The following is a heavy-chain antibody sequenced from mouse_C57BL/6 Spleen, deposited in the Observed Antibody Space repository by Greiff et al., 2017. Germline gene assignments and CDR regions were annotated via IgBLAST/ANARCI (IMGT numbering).Heavy chain of an antibody. CDR3: TGTTIVGGYYAMDD. CDR1: GFTFSNYW. CDR2: IRLKSDNYAT. Sequence: DVQLVESGGGLVQPGGSMKLSCVASGFTFSNYWMNWVRPSPETGLEWVSQIRLKSDNYATHYAESVKGRFTISRDDSKSSVYLQMNNLSAEDTGIYYCTGTTIVGGYYAMDDWGQGTSVTVAS. J-gene: IGHJ4*01. V-gene: IGHV6-3*01. D-gene: IGHD1-1*01.